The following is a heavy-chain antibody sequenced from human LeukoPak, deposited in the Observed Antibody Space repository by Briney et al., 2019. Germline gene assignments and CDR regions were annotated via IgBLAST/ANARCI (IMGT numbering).Heavy chain of an antibody. Sequence: SETLSLTCTVSGGSISSYYWSWIRQPPGKELEWIGYIYYSGSTNYNPSLKSRVTISVDTSKNQFSLKLSSVTAADTAVYYCARESHSSGWYNWGQGTLVTVSS. D-gene: IGHD6-19*01. J-gene: IGHJ4*02. CDR3: ARESHSSGWYN. CDR1: GGSISSYY. CDR2: IYYSGST. V-gene: IGHV4-59*01.